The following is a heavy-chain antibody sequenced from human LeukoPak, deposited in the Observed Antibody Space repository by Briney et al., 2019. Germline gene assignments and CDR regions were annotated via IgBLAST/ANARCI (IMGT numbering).Heavy chain of an antibody. Sequence: ASVKVSCKASGYTFTAHYMHWVRQAPGQGLERMGWINPNSGGTKYAQNFQGRVTMTRDTSIRTVYMELSRLRSDDTAVYYCARDYYDNSGFGAFDIWGQGTMVTVSS. J-gene: IGHJ3*02. CDR3: ARDYYDNSGFGAFDI. CDR2: INPNSGGT. V-gene: IGHV1-2*02. CDR1: GYTFTAHY. D-gene: IGHD3-22*01.